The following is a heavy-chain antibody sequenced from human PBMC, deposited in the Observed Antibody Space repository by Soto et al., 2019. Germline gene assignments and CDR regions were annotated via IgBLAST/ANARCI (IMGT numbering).Heavy chain of an antibody. CDR3: ALSNWNDLDY. V-gene: IGHV3-48*03. J-gene: IGHJ4*02. Sequence: PGGSLRLSCAASGFTFSSYEMNWVRQAPGKGLEWVSYISSSGSTMYYADSVEGRFTISRDNAKNSAYLRMSSLRAEDTAVYYCALSNWNDLDYWGQGTLVTVSS. CDR1: GFTFSSYE. D-gene: IGHD1-20*01. CDR2: ISSSGSTM.